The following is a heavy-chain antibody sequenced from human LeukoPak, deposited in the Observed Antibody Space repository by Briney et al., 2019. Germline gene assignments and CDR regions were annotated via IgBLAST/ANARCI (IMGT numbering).Heavy chain of an antibody. V-gene: IGHV3-9*01. J-gene: IGHJ3*01. CDR3: IKDMGFDLLKDAFDL. D-gene: IGHD1-26*01. CDR2: ISWDGRNM. CDR1: GFSLDDYA. Sequence: GGSLRLSCAASGFSLDDYAMHWVRQAPGQGLEWVSSISWDGRNMAYAASVKGRFTIPRDNAQNSLYLQMYSLKIDDTSFYYCIKDMGFDLLKDAFDLWGQGMLVTVSS.